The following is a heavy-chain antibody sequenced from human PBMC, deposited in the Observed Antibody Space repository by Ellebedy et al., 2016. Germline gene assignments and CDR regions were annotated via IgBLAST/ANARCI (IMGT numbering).Heavy chain of an antibody. V-gene: IGHV3-48*02. J-gene: IGHJ4*02. CDR1: EFTFSTYG. Sequence: GESLKISCAASEFTFSTYGMTWVRQAPGKELEWVSYINTNGYTIYYADSVKGRFTISRDNGKNSLYLQMNSLRDEDTAVYYCARVTTGFDYWGQGRLVTVSS. CDR2: INTNGYTI. CDR3: ARVTTGFDY. D-gene: IGHD4-17*01.